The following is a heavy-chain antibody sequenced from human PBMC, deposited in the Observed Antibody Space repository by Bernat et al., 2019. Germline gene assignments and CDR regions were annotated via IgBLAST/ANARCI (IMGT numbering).Heavy chain of an antibody. CDR2: VYYSGNT. Sequence: QLQLQESGPGLVKPSETLSLTCTVSSGSISSSGYYWGWIRQPPGKGLEWIGSVYYSGNTYYNPSLKSRVTISVDTSNNQFSLQLRSVTAADTAVYYCARHRYISLSGTSWFGPWGQGTLVTVSS. D-gene: IGHD6-13*01. V-gene: IGHV4-39*01. CDR1: SGSISSSGYY. J-gene: IGHJ5*02. CDR3: ARHRYISLSGTSWFGP.